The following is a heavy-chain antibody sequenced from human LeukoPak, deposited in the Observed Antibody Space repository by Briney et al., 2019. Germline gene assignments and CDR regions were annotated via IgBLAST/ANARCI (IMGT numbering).Heavy chain of an antibody. J-gene: IGHJ4*02. CDR2: IKGDGSDN. Sequence: GGSLRLSCAASGFTFSTYTMSWVRQAPGKGLEWVANIKGDGSDNHYVDSVRGRFTISRDNAKNPLYLQMNSLRAEDTAVYYCARDLGYYRADYWGQGTLVTVSS. D-gene: IGHD1-26*01. CDR3: ARDLGYYRADY. V-gene: IGHV3-7*04. CDR1: GFTFSTYT.